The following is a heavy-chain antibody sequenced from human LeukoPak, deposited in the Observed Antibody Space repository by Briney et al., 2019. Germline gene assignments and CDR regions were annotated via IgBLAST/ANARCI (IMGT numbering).Heavy chain of an antibody. D-gene: IGHD6-6*01. Sequence: VPVSCKGSGYSFISHAMHGVRPPPAQRRAGVGWINAGNGNTKYSQEFQGRVTIPRDTSASTAYMELSSLRSEDMAVYYCARGPVPYSSSSSWLDPWGQGTLVTVSS. CDR1: GYSFISHA. V-gene: IGHV1-3*03. CDR3: ARGPVPYSSSSSWLDP. CDR2: INAGNGNT. J-gene: IGHJ5*02.